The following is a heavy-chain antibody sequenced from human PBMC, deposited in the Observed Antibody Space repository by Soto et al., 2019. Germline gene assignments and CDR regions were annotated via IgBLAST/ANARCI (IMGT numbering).Heavy chain of an antibody. Sequence: GGSLRLSCAASGFTFSSYGMHWVRQAPGKGLEWVAVISYDGSNKYYADSVKGRFTISRDNSKNTLYLQMNSLRAEDTAVYYCAKVTTYYYDSSGYYYDYWGQGTLVTVSS. CDR1: GFTFSSYG. J-gene: IGHJ4*02. CDR3: AKVTTYYYDSSGYYYDY. D-gene: IGHD3-22*01. V-gene: IGHV3-30*18. CDR2: ISYDGSNK.